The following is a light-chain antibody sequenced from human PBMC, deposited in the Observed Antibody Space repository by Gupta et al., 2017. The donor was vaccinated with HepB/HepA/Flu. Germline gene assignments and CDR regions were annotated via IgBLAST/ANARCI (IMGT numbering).Light chain of an antibody. CDR1: QSISSY. V-gene: IGKV1-39*01. J-gene: IGKJ3*01. CDR3: QQCDSTPQT. CDR2: AAS. Sequence: DIQMTHSPSSLSASVGDRVTITCRASQSISSYLNWYQQKPGKAPKLLIYAASSLQSGVPSRFSGSGSWTDFTLTISMLQPEDFATYYCQQCDSTPQTFGHGTKVDIK.